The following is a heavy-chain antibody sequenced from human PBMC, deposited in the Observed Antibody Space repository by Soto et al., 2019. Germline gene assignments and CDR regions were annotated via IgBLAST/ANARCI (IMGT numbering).Heavy chain of an antibody. D-gene: IGHD3-16*02. J-gene: IGHJ3*02. Sequence: SGPTLVKPTQTLTLTCTFSGFSLSTSGVGVGWIRQPPGKALEWLALIYWDDDKRYSPSLKSRLTITKDTSKNQVVLTMTNMDPVDTATYYCAHSHPKPSYDYIWGSYPPVAFDIWGQGTMVTVSS. V-gene: IGHV2-5*02. CDR1: GFSLSTSGVG. CDR2: IYWDDDK. CDR3: AHSHPKPSYDYIWGSYPPVAFDI.